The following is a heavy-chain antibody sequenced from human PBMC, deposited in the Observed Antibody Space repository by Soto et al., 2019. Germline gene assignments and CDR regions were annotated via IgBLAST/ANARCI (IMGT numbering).Heavy chain of an antibody. Sequence: QVQLVQSGAEVKKPGASVKVSCKASGYTFTSYGISWVRQAPGQGLEWMGWISAYNGNTNYAQKLQGRVTMTTDTSTSTAYLELRSLRSDDTAVYYCAIIRVVVAATRHDAFDIWGQGTMVTVSS. J-gene: IGHJ3*02. V-gene: IGHV1-18*01. CDR1: GYTFTSYG. D-gene: IGHD2-15*01. CDR2: ISAYNGNT. CDR3: AIIRVVVAATRHDAFDI.